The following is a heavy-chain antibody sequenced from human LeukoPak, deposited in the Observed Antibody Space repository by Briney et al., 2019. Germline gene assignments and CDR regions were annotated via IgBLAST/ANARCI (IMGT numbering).Heavy chain of an antibody. D-gene: IGHD3-10*01. Sequence: GGTLRLSCAASGFTFSNFAMNWVRQAPGKGLEWVSAISAGGTFYADFVKGRFTISRDNAKNSLYLQMNSLRAEDTAVYYCARDAVTIIVALANWFDPWGQGTLVTVSS. J-gene: IGHJ5*02. CDR2: ISAGGT. V-gene: IGHV3-23*01. CDR1: GFTFSNFA. CDR3: ARDAVTIIVALANWFDP.